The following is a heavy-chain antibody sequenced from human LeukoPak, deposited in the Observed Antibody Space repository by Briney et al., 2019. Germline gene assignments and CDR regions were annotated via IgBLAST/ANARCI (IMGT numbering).Heavy chain of an antibody. V-gene: IGHV3-30*04. CDR3: ARDWEIASAVYFFDY. J-gene: IGHJ4*02. D-gene: IGHD6-13*01. Sequence: GGSLRLSCAASGFSFRTYPMHWVRQAPGKGLEWVAVISTDGRDKKYADSVKGRFTISRDNSKNTLDLQMNSLRPEDTAVFYCARDWEIASAVYFFDYWGQGTGSPSPQ. CDR1: GFSFRTYP. CDR2: ISTDGRDK.